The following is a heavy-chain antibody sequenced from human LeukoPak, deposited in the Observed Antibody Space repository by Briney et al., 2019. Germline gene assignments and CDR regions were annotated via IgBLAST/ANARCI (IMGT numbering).Heavy chain of an antibody. D-gene: IGHD2-15*01. Sequence: ASVKVSCKASGYTFTSYDINWVRQATGQGLEWMGWMNPNSGNTGYAQKFQGRVTMTRNTSISTAYMELGSLRSEDTAVYYCARGPIGYCSGGSCLSPYYFDYWGQGTLVTVSS. V-gene: IGHV1-8*01. CDR3: ARGPIGYCSGGSCLSPYYFDY. J-gene: IGHJ4*02. CDR2: MNPNSGNT. CDR1: GYTFTSYD.